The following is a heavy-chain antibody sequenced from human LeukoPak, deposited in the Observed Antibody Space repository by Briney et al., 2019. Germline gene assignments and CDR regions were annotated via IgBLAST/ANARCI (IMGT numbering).Heavy chain of an antibody. CDR2: IRYDGINK. V-gene: IGHV3-30*02. CDR1: GFTFSRYG. D-gene: IGHD1-20*01. Sequence: PGGSLRLSCAASGFTFSRYGMHWVRQAPGKGLEWVSFIRYDGINKYDADSVRGRFTISRDNSKNTLHLQMNSLRVEDTAVYYCTRDRSNWNDGDCWGQGTLVTVSS. J-gene: IGHJ4*02. CDR3: TRDRSNWNDGDC.